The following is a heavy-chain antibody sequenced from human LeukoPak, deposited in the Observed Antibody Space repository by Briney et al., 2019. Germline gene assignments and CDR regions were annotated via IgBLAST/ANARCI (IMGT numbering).Heavy chain of an antibody. V-gene: IGHV4-34*01. CDR2: INHSGST. Sequence: PSETLSLTCAVYGGSFSGYYWSWIRQPPGKGLEWIGEINHSGSTNYNPSLKSRVTISVDTSKNHFSLKLSSVTAADTAVYYCARRRVRGVIIIHSVFDYWGQGTLVTVSS. J-gene: IGHJ4*02. CDR3: ARRRVRGVIIIHSVFDY. D-gene: IGHD3-10*01. CDR1: GGSFSGYY.